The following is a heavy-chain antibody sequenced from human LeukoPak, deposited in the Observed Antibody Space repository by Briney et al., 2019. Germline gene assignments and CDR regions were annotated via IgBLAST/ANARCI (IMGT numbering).Heavy chain of an antibody. J-gene: IGHJ4*02. Sequence: ASVKVSCKASGGTFSSYAISWVRQAPGQGLEWMGWISAYNGNTNYAQKLQGRVTMTTDTSTSTAYMELRSLRSDDTAVYYCARDEVGANFDYWGQGTLVTVSS. CDR3: ARDEVGANFDY. D-gene: IGHD1-26*01. CDR1: GGTFSSYA. V-gene: IGHV1-18*01. CDR2: ISAYNGNT.